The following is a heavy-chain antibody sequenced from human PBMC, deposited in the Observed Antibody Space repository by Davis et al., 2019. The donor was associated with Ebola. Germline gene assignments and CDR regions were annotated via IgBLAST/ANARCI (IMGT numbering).Heavy chain of an antibody. CDR3: ARDEVGGYDY. CDR1: GFPFSNYC. J-gene: IGHJ4*02. Sequence: GASLNISCAVSGFPFSNYCMHWVRQAPGKGLVWVSRLNSDGSTTRYADSVQGRFTISRDNAKNTRYLQMNDLRAEDTALYYCARDEVGGYDYWGQGTLVTVSS. V-gene: IGHV3-74*01. D-gene: IGHD1-26*01. CDR2: LNSDGSTT.